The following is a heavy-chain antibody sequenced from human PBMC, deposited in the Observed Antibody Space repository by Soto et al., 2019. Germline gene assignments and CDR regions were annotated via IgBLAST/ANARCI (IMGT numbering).Heavy chain of an antibody. V-gene: IGHV1-69*06. Sequence: ASVKVSCKASGGTFSSYAISWVRQAPGQGLEWMGGIIPIFGTANYAQKFQGRVTITADKSTSTAYMELSSLRSEDTAVYYCARAFGGFWSANGAFDIWGQGTMVTVSS. CDR2: IIPIFGTA. J-gene: IGHJ3*02. CDR3: ARAFGGFWSANGAFDI. D-gene: IGHD3-3*01. CDR1: GGTFSSYA.